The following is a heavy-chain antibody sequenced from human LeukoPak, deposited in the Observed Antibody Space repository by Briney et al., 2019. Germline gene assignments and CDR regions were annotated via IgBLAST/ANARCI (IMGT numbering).Heavy chain of an antibody. CDR2: IRGSSTTI. V-gene: IGHV3-48*01. J-gene: IGHJ4*02. D-gene: IGHD1-1*01. Sequence: GGSLRLSCAASGFSFSTSSMSWVRQTPGKGLEWISYIRGSSTTIYYADSVKGRFTISRDNARNSLYLQMNDLRAEDTGVYFCARDARSHCGTHACSGPYFDYWGQGSLVTVSS. CDR3: ARDARSHCGTHACSGPYFDY. CDR1: GFSFSTSS.